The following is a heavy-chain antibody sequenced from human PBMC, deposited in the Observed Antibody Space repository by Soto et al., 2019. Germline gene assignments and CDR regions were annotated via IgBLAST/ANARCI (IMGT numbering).Heavy chain of an antibody. CDR2: IYYSGST. D-gene: IGHD2-15*01. CDR1: GGSISSSSYY. Sequence: PSETLSLTCTVSGGSISSSSYYWGWIRQPPGKGLEWIGSIYYSGSTYYNPSLKSRVTISVDTSKNQFSLKLSSVTAADTAVYYCARRDIVRTFDYWGQGTLVTVSS. CDR3: ARRDIVRTFDY. J-gene: IGHJ4*02. V-gene: IGHV4-39*01.